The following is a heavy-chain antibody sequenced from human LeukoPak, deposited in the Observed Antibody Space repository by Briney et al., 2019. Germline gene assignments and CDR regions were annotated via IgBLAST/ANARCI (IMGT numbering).Heavy chain of an antibody. CDR2: IYYSGST. Sequence: PSETLSLTCTVSGGSISSYYWSWIRQSPGKGLEWIGYIYYSGSTNYNPSLKSRVTISVDTSKNQFSLKLSSVTAADTAVYYCARTAPGYSSSHLDYWGQGTLVTVSS. D-gene: IGHD6-13*01. J-gene: IGHJ4*02. CDR3: ARTAPGYSSSHLDY. CDR1: GGSISSYY. V-gene: IGHV4-59*01.